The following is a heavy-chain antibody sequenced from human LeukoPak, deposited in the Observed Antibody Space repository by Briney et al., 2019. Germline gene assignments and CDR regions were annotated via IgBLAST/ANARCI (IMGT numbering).Heavy chain of an antibody. V-gene: IGHV4-59*06. D-gene: IGHD3-10*01. CDR2: IYYSGST. CDR3: YGSGSFRAFDI. Sequence: PSETLSLTCTVSGGSISSYYWSWIRQHPGKGLEWIGFIYYSGSTYYNPSLKSRVTISVDTSKNQFSLKLSSVTAADTAVYYCYGSGSFRAFDIWGQGTMVTVSS. CDR1: GGSISSYY. J-gene: IGHJ3*02.